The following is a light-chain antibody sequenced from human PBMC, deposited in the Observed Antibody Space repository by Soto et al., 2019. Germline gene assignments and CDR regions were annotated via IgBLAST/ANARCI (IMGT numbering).Light chain of an antibody. V-gene: IGKV1-5*03. CDR1: QSTSTW. CDR3: QQYGRYRT. J-gene: IGKJ1*01. CDR2: KAS. Sequence: DIQMTQSPSTLSASVGDRVTITCRASQSTSTWLAWYQHKPGKAPNLLIYKASSLESGVPSRFSGSGSGTEFTLTISSLQPDDVVTYYCQQYGRYRTLGQGTKVEIK.